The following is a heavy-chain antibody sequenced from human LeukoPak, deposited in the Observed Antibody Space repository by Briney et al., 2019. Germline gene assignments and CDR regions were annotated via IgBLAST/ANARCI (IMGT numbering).Heavy chain of an antibody. CDR2: ISSSGSTI. J-gene: IGHJ4*02. Sequence: GGSLRLSCAASGFTFSSYEMTWVRQAPRKGLEWVSYISSSGSTIYYADSVKGRFTISRDNAKNSLYLQMNSLRVEDTAVYYCAREGRDRRWELIDYWGQGTLVTVSS. V-gene: IGHV3-48*03. D-gene: IGHD1-26*01. CDR1: GFTFSSYE. CDR3: AREGRDRRWELIDY.